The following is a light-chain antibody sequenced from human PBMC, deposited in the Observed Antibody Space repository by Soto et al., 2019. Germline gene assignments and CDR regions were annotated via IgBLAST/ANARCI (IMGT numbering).Light chain of an antibody. J-gene: IGKJ5*01. CDR3: QQYGSSPPVT. CDR2: AAS. V-gene: IGKV3-20*01. CDR1: QSISSSY. Sequence: EIVLTQSPGTLSLSPGERATLSCRASQSISSSYLAWYQQKPGQAPRLLIYAASSRPTGIPDRFSGSGSGTDFTLTISRLEPEDFAVYYCQQYGSSPPVTFGQGTRLEIK.